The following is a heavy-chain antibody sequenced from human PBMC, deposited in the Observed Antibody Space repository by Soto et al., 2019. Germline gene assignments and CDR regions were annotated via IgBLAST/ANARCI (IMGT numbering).Heavy chain of an antibody. V-gene: IGHV1-69*13. CDR2: IIPIFGTA. CDR3: ATDCTNGVCSFDY. Sequence: SVKGACKGSGGTFSSYAISWVRQAPGQGLEWMGGIIPIFGTANYAQKFQGRVTITADESTSTAYMELSSLRSEDTAVYYCATDCTNGVCSFDYWGQGTLVPVSS. J-gene: IGHJ4*02. CDR1: GGTFSSYA. D-gene: IGHD2-8*01.